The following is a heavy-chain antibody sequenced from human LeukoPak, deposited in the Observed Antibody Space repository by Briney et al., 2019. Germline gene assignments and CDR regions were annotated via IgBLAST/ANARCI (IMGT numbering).Heavy chain of an antibody. V-gene: IGHV3-23*01. CDR3: AKAIWGEYGVTDY. Sequence: GGSLRLSCAASGFTFSSYAMSWVRQDPGKGLEWVSAISGSGGSTYYADSVKGRFTISRDNSKNTLYLQMNSLRAEDTAVYYCAKAIWGEYGVTDYWGQGTLVTVSS. J-gene: IGHJ4*02. CDR1: GFTFSSYA. D-gene: IGHD4-17*01. CDR2: ISGSGGST.